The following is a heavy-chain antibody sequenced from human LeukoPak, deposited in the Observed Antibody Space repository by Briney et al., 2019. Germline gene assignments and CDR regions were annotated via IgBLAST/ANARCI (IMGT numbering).Heavy chain of an antibody. V-gene: IGHV4-31*03. D-gene: IGHD1-26*01. J-gene: IGHJ4*02. CDR2: IYYSGST. CDR3: AGGSYLTDY. CDR1: GGSISSGGYY. Sequence: PSQTLSLTCTVSGGSISSGGYYWSWIRQHPGKGLEWSGYIYYSGSTYYNPPLKRRVTISVDTSQNQFSLKLRSVTAADTAVYYCAGGSYLTDYWAQGTLVTVSS.